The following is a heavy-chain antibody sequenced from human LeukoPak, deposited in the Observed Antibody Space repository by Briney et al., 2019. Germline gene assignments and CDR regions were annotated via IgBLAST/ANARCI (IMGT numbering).Heavy chain of an antibody. D-gene: IGHD3-3*01. CDR3: ASYVGYDFWSGPDGYFDY. J-gene: IGHJ4*02. V-gene: IGHV1-69-2*01. CDR2: VDPEDGET. Sequence: ASVKVSCKVSGYTFTDYYMHWVQQAPRKGLEWMGLVDPEDGETIYAEKFQGRVTITADTSTDTAYMELSSLRSEDTAVYYCASYVGYDFWSGPDGYFDYWGQGTLVTVSS. CDR1: GYTFTDYY.